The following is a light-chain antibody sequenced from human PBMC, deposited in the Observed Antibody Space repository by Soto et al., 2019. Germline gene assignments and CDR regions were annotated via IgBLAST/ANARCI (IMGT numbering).Light chain of an antibody. CDR2: DAS. CDR1: QSVSSY. V-gene: IGKV3-11*01. J-gene: IGKJ4*02. Sequence: EIVLTQSPATLSLSPGERATLSCRASQSVSSYLAWYQQKPGQAPRLLIYDASNRATGIPARFSGSGSGTDFTLTISSLEPDDFAVYYWQHSSDWPSTFGGGTKVQIK. CDR3: QHSSDWPST.